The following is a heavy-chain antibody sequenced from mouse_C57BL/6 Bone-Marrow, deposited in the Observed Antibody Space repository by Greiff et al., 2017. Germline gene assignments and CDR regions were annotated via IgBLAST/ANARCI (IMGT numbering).Heavy chain of an antibody. CDR3: ARGGLLDGSSPFWYFDV. V-gene: IGHV1-64*01. CDR1: GYTFTSYW. D-gene: IGHD1-1*01. Sequence: QVQLKQPGAELVKPGASVKLSCKASGYTFTSYWMHWVKQRPGQGLEWIGMIHPNSGSTNYNEKFKSKATLTVDKSSSTAYMQLSSLTSEDSAVYYWARGGLLDGSSPFWYFDVWGTGTTVTVSS. CDR2: IHPNSGST. J-gene: IGHJ1*03.